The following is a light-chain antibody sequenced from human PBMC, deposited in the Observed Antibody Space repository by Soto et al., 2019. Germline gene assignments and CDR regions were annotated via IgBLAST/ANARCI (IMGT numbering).Light chain of an antibody. CDR2: AAS. CDR3: KEYNSAHRT. Sequence: DIQMTQSPSSLSASVGDRVTITCRASQGISNYLAWYQQKPGQVPNLLIYAASTLQSGIPSRFSSSGSGTDFTLTISSLPPEDVAADYCKEYNSAHRTFGQGTKVEIK. CDR1: QGISNY. J-gene: IGKJ1*01. V-gene: IGKV1-27*01.